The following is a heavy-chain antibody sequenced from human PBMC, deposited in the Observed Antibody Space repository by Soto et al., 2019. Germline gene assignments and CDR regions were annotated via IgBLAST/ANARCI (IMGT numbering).Heavy chain of an antibody. V-gene: IGHV1-8*01. CDR1: GYTFSSYD. CDR3: ASAIRDQLLSDY. D-gene: IGHD1-26*01. CDR2: MNPNSANT. Sequence: QVQLVQSGAEVRKPGASVKVSCKASGYTFSSYDIAWVRQATGQGLEWMGWMNPNSANTGYAQKFQGRVTMTRDTSITTAYMELNSLTSDDTAVYYCASAIRDQLLSDYWGQGTQVTVSS. J-gene: IGHJ4*02.